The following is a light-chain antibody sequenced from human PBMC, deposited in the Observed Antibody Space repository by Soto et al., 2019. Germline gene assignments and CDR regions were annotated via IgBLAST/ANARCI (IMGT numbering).Light chain of an antibody. J-gene: IGKJ1*01. CDR3: QHWTT. Sequence: DIVMTQSPVSLAVSLGERATINCKSSQSVLYSSDNKNYLAWYQRKAGQPPKLLIYWASTRESGVPDRFSGGGSGTDFTLTISSLQAEDVAVYYCQHWTTFGQGTKVEIK. V-gene: IGKV4-1*01. CDR1: QSVLYSSDNKNY. CDR2: WAS.